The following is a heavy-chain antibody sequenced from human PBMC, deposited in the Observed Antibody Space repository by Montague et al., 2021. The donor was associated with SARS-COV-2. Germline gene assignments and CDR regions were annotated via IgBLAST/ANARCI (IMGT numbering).Heavy chain of an antibody. V-gene: IGHV4-59*11. D-gene: IGHD3-10*01. CDR2: INYSGGT. J-gene: IGHJ5*02. Sequence: SETLSLTCAVSGGSISSHYWSFIRQPPGKGLERIAYINYSGGTXXXPSXXXRVTISVDTSKNHFSLQLRSVTPADTAVYFCARATSVRGAVNWFDPWGQGTLVTVSS. CDR1: GGSISSHY. CDR3: ARATSVRGAVNWFDP.